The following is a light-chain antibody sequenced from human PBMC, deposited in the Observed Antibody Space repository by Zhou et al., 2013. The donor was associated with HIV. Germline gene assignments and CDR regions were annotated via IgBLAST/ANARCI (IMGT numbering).Light chain of an antibody. CDR3: QQYNSYSVALT. Sequence: DIQMTQSPSTLSASVGDRVTITCRASQSISSWLAWYQQKPGKAPKLLIHGASTLQPGVPSRFSGSGSGTYFTLTISSLQPDDFATYYCQQYNSYSVALTFGGGTKVQIK. CDR2: GAS. V-gene: IGKV1-5*01. CDR1: QSISSW. J-gene: IGKJ4*01.